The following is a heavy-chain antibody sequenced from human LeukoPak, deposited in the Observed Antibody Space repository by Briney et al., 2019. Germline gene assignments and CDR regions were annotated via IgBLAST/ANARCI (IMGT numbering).Heavy chain of an antibody. CDR2: ISYDGSNK. J-gene: IGHJ3*02. D-gene: IGHD6-6*01. CDR1: GFTFSSYG. CDR3: AKDSSSSYAFDI. V-gene: IGHV3-30*18. Sequence: GGSLRLSCAASGFTFSSYGMHWVRQAPGKGPEWVAVISYDGSNKYYADSVKGRFTISRDNSKNTLYLQMNSLRAEDTAVYYCAKDSSSSYAFDIWGQGTMVTVSS.